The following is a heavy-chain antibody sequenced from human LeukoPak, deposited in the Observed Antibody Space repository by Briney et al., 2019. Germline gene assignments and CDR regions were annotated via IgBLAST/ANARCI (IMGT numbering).Heavy chain of an antibody. CDR3: AKSMSSGWYYFDY. Sequence: GGPLRLSCAASGFTFSSYDMSWVRQATGKGLMRVSAISGSGGSTYYADSVKGRFTISRDNSKNTLYLQMNSLRAEDTAVYYCAKSMSSGWYYFDYWGQGTLVTVSS. CDR1: GFTFSSYD. D-gene: IGHD6-19*01. CDR2: ISGSGGST. J-gene: IGHJ4*02. V-gene: IGHV3-23*01.